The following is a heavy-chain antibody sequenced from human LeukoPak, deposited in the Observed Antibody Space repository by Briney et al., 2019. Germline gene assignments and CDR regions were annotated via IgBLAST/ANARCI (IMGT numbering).Heavy chain of an antibody. V-gene: IGHV4-39*07. D-gene: IGHD3-22*01. Sequence: PSETLSLTCTVSGGSISSSSYYWGWIRQPPGKGLEWIVSIYYSGITYYNPSLKSRVTISVDTSKNQFSLKLSSVTAAETAVYYCARDGRETGSGYYCGATNFDYWGQGTLVTVSS. J-gene: IGHJ4*02. CDR1: GGSISSSSYY. CDR2: IYYSGIT. CDR3: ARDGRETGSGYYCGATNFDY.